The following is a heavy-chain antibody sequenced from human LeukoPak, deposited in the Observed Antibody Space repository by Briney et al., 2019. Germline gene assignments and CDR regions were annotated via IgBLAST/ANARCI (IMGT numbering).Heavy chain of an antibody. V-gene: IGHV4-59*01. CDR1: GGSISSYY. Sequence: PSETLSLTCTVSGGSISSYYWSWIRQPPGKGLEWIGYIYYSGSTNYNPSLKSRVTISVDTSKNQFSLKLSSVTAADTAVYYCARGGQQLFQNWFDPWGQGTLVTVSS. CDR2: IYYSGST. J-gene: IGHJ5*02. CDR3: ARGGQQLFQNWFDP. D-gene: IGHD6-13*01.